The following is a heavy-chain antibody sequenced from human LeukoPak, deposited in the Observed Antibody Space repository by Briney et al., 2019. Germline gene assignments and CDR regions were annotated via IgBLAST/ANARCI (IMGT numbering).Heavy chain of an antibody. CDR1: GYTFTSYA. V-gene: IGHV7-4-1*02. CDR3: ARLPYYYDSSGYADY. J-gene: IGHJ4*02. CDR2: INTNTGDP. Sequence: GASVKVSCKASGYTFTSYAMNWVRQAPGQGLEWMGWINTNTGDPTYAQGFTGRFVFSLDTSVSTAYLQISSLKAEDTAVYYCARLPYYYDSSGYADYWGQGTLVTVSS. D-gene: IGHD3-22*01.